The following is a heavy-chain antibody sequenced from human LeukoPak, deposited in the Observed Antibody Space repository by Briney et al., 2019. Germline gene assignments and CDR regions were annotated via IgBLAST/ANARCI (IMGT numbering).Heavy chain of an antibody. Sequence: GSLRLSCAASGFTFSSYWMSWVRQAPGKGLEWIGFIYYSGNTNSNPSLKSRVTMSVDTSKNQFSLRLTSVTAADTAVYYCASGLRRDWFDPWGQGTLVTVSS. V-gene: IGHV4-59*01. CDR3: ASGLRRDWFDP. D-gene: IGHD2-21*01. CDR2: IYYSGNT. CDR1: GFTFSSYW. J-gene: IGHJ5*02.